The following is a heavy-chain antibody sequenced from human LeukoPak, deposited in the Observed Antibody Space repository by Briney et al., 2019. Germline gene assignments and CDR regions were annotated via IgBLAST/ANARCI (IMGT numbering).Heavy chain of an antibody. D-gene: IGHD3-16*01. CDR1: GYSVSSGYY. V-gene: IGHV4-38-2*02. CDR2: SHRSGSV. CDR3: ASLGGPHDY. J-gene: IGHJ4*02. Sequence: TSETLSLTCNVAGYSVSSGYYWGWIRQSPGKGLEWIGRSHRSGSVYYNPSLKSRATISVDTSKNQFSLKLSSVTAADTAVYYCASLGGPHDYWGQGTLVTVSS.